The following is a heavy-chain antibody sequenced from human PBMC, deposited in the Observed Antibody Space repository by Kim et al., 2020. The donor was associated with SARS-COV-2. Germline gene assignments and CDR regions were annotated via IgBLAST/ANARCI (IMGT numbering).Heavy chain of an antibody. J-gene: IGHJ6*02. CDR2: IDPSDSYT. CDR1: GYSFTSYW. CDR3: ARHERADFFWSGHLYFHKYGMDV. D-gene: IGHD3-3*01. V-gene: IGHV5-10-1*01. Sequence: GESLKISCKGSGYSFTSYWISWVRQMPGKGLEWMGRIDPSDSYTNYSPSFQGHVTISADKSISTAYLQWSSLKASDTAMYYCARHERADFFWSGHLYFHKYGMDVWGQGTTVTVSS.